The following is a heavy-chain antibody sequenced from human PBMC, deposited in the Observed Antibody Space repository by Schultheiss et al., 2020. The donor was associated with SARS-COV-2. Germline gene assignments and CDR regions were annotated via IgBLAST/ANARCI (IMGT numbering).Heavy chain of an antibody. CDR2: INHSGST. V-gene: IGHV4-61*08. CDR3: ATLYI. J-gene: IGHJ3*02. Sequence: SETLSLTCSVSGGSISSGGYYWSWIRQPPGKGLEWIGEINHSGSTNYNPSLKSRVTMSVDTSKNQFSLKLTSVTAEDTAVYYCATLYIWGQGTMVTVSS. CDR1: GGSISSGGYY. D-gene: IGHD2-8*01.